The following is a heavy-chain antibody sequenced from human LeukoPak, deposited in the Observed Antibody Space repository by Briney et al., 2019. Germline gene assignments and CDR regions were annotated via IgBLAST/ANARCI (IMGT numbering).Heavy chain of an antibody. CDR1: GGSFSGYY. D-gene: IGHD3-10*01. CDR3: ARGVSGRRWASDP. V-gene: IGHV4-34*01. J-gene: IGHJ5*02. CDR2: INHSGST. Sequence: SETLSLTCAVYGGSFSGYYWSWIRQPPGKGLEWIGEINHSGSTNYNPSLKSRVTISVDTSKNQFSLKLSSVTAADTAVYNCARGVSGRRWASDPWGQGTLVTVSS.